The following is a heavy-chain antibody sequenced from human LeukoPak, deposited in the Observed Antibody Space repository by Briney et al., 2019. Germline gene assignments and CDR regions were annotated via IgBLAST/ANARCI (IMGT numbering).Heavy chain of an antibody. CDR1: GGSISGYY. CDR2: IYYSGTT. CDR3: ARLPPLGTPDY. J-gene: IGHJ4*02. V-gene: IGHV4-59*08. Sequence: PSETLSLTCAVSGGSISGYYWNWIRQPPGKGLEWIGYIYYSGTTNYNPSLKSRVTISVDASKNQFSLNLSSVTAADTAVYFCARLPPLGTPDYWGQGTLVTVSS. D-gene: IGHD7-27*01.